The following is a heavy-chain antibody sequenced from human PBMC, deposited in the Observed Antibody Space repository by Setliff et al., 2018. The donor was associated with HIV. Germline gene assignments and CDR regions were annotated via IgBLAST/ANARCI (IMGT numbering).Heavy chain of an antibody. CDR2: IYFTGSS. J-gene: IGHJ4*02. Sequence: LSLTCTVSGGSISTYYWSWIRQPPGKGLEWIGSIYFTGSSDNNPSLKSRVTLSVDTSKHQFSLKLSSVTAADTAVYYCARSSRVNCGGDCYLFDYWGQGTPVTVSS. D-gene: IGHD2-21*02. CDR3: ARSSRVNCGGDCYLFDY. V-gene: IGHV4-59*12. CDR1: GGSISTYY.